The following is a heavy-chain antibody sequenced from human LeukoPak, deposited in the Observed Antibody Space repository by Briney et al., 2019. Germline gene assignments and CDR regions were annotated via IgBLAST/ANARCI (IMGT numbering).Heavy chain of an antibody. J-gene: IGHJ3*02. CDR2: ISVYNGKT. CDR1: GYTFTNSD. V-gene: IGHV1-18*01. CDR3: ARDRVRRSGTGGAFDI. D-gene: IGHD2-2*01. Sequence: ASVKVSCKASGYTFTNSDINWVRQAPGQGLEWMGWISVYNGKTNYAQKLQGRVTMTTDTSTSTAYVELRSLRSDDTAMYYCARDRVRRSGTGGAFDIWGQGTMVAVSS.